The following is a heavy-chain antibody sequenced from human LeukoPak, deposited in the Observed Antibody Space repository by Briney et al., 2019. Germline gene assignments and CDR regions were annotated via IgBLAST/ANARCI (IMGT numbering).Heavy chain of an antibody. CDR2: ISGTGGSI. D-gene: IGHD3-10*01. Sequence: GGSLRLSCAASGFTFSTYAMTWVRQAPGKGLEWVSLISGTGGSIYYADSVKGRFTISGDNSKNTLYLQMNSLRAEDTAVYYCAKRGYYYGSGSSGYYYYMDVWGKGTRSPSP. CDR1: GFTFSTYA. CDR3: AKRGYYYGSGSSGYYYYMDV. V-gene: IGHV3-23*01. J-gene: IGHJ6*03.